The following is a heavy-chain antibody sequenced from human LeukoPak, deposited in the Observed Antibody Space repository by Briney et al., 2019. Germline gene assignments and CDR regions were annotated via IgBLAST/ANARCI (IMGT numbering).Heavy chain of an antibody. J-gene: IGHJ5*02. CDR1: GGSISSGGYS. Sequence: PSETLSLTCAVSGGSISSGGYSWSWIRQPPGKGLEWIGYIYHSGSTYYNPSLKSRVTISVDTSKNQFSLKLSSVTAADTAVYYCARVTSKYNWFDPWGQGTLVTVSS. V-gene: IGHV4-30-2*01. CDR3: ARVTSKYNWFDP. CDR2: IYHSGST. D-gene: IGHD3-16*01.